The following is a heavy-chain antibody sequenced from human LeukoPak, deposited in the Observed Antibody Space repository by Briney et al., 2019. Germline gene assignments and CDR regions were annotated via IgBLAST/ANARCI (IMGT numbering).Heavy chain of an antibody. CDR3: ARVGKYYDFWSGYYAMDYYYYMDV. D-gene: IGHD3-3*01. Sequence: ASVKVSCKASGYTFTSYDINWVRQATGQGLEWMGWMNPNSGNTGYAQKFQGRVTMTRNTSISTAYMELSSLRSEDTAVYYCARVGKYYDFWSGYYAMDYYYYMDVWGKGTTVTVSS. CDR2: MNPNSGNT. CDR1: GYTFTSYD. V-gene: IGHV1-8*01. J-gene: IGHJ6*03.